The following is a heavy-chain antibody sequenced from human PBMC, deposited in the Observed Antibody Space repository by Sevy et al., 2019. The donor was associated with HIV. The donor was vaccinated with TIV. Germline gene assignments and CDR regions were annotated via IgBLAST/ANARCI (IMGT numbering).Heavy chain of an antibody. V-gene: IGHV3-33*01. D-gene: IGHD2-21*01. CDR3: ARGPSLIVAGAAGYLDY. J-gene: IGHJ4*02. CDR1: GFTFSNFG. CDR2: MWYDGNNK. Sequence: GGSLRLSCTASGFTFSNFGIDWVRQAPGKGLQWVALMWYDGNNKYYADSVKGRFTISRDSSKNTVYLQMNNLRAEDTAMYYCARGPSLIVAGAAGYLDYWGQGTLVTVSS.